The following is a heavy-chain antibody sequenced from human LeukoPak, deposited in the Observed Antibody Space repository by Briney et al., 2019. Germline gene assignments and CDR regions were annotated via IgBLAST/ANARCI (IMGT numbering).Heavy chain of an antibody. Sequence: SETLSLTCAVYGGSFSGYYWSWIRQPPGKGLEWIGEINHSGSTNYNPSLKSRVTISVDTSKNQFSLKLSSVTAAETAVYYCARARITRVRGVMSWFDPWGQGNLVTVSS. J-gene: IGHJ5*02. CDR2: INHSGST. CDR3: ARARITRVRGVMSWFDP. D-gene: IGHD3-10*01. CDR1: GGSFSGYY. V-gene: IGHV4-34*01.